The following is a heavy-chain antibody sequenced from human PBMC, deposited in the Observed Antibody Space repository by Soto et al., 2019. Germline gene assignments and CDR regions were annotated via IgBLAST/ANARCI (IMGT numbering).Heavy chain of an antibody. Sequence: EVQLLESGGNLVQPGGSLRLSCAASGFTFSTSAMSWVRQAPGKGLEWVSVISDSGGSTYYADSVKGRFTISRDNSQNTLYLQMNSLRADDTAVYYGAKLWIGAVGPGGGPDHWGQGTLVIVSS. CDR3: AKLWIGAVGPGGGPDH. D-gene: IGHD5-12*01. V-gene: IGHV3-23*01. J-gene: IGHJ4*02. CDR1: GFTFSTSA. CDR2: ISDSGGST.